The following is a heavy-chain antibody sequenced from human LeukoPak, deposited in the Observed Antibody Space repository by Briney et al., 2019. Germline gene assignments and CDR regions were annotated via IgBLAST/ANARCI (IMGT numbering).Heavy chain of an antibody. CDR1: GFTFSSYG. J-gene: IGHJ4*02. D-gene: IGHD3-22*01. V-gene: IGHV3-30*18. CDR2: ISYDGSNK. CDR3: AKDPTHYRVWDDYDSTVLSY. Sequence: PGGSLRLSCAASGFTFSSYGMHWVRQAPGKGLEWVAVISYDGSNKYYADSVKGRFTISRDNSKNTLYLQMNSLRAADTAVYYCAKDPTHYRVWDDYDSTVLSYWGQGTLVTASS.